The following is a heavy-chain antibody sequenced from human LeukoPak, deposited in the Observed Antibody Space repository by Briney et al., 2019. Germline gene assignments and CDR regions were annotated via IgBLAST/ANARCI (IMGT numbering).Heavy chain of an antibody. CDR1: GVSINGNY. J-gene: IGHJ5*02. CDR3: ARVFRGVVTSNWFDP. CDR2: VSDTGDT. D-gene: IGHD3-3*01. V-gene: IGHV4-59*01. Sequence: SETLSLTCTVSGVSINGNYWTWIRQLPGKGLEWIAFVSDTGDTDYNPSLKSRLTISADTSKSQLSLSLSSVTAADTALYYCARVFRGVVTSNWFDPWGQGTLVTVSS.